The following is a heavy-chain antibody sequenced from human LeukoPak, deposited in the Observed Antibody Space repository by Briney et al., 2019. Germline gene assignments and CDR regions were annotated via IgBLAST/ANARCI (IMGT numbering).Heavy chain of an antibody. CDR2: ISSSSSTI. V-gene: IGHV3-48*01. D-gene: IGHD5-18*01. CDR1: GFTFSSYS. J-gene: IGHJ4*02. Sequence: GGSLRLSCAASGFTFSSYSMNWVRQAPGKGLEWVSYISSSSSTIYYADSVKGRFTISRDNSKNTLYLQMNSLRAEDTAVYYCARARVDTAMILAVWGQGTLVTVSS. CDR3: ARARVDTAMILAV.